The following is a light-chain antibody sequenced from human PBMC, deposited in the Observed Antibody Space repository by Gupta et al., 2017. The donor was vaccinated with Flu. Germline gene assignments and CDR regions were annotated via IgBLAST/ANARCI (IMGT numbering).Light chain of an antibody. V-gene: IGKV2-28*01. CDR2: LGS. J-gene: IGKJ1*01. CDR3: MQALQTRWT. CDR1: QSLLHSNGYNY. Sequence: DIVMTQSPLSLPVPPGEPASISCRSSQSLLHSNGYNYLDWYLQKPGQSPQLLIYLGSNRASGVPDRVSGSGSGTDFTLKISRVEAEDVGVYYCMQALQTRWTFGQGTKVEIK.